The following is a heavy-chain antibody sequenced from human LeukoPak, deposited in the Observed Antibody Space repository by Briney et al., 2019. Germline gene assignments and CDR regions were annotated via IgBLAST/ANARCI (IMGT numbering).Heavy chain of an antibody. CDR3: ACDWGSTGYDLYDS. CDR1: GFIFSNYW. V-gene: IGHV3-7*01. CDR2: IRQDGSER. D-gene: IGHD5-12*01. Sequence: GGSLRLSCAASGFIFSNYWMTWFRQAPGKGLEWVAHIRQDGSERHYVDSVKDRFTISRDNAKNSLDLQMDSLRAEDTAVYYCACDWGSTGYDLYDSWGQGTLVTVSS. J-gene: IGHJ4*02.